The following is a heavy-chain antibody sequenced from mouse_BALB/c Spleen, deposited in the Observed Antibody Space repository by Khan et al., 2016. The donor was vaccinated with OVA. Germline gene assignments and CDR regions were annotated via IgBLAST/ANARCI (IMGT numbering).Heavy chain of an antibody. Sequence: QVQLQQSGPELVKPGASVRISCKASGYTFTSYFIHWVKQRPGQGLEWIGWIYPGNVNTEYNERFTGKATLTADKSSSPTYMQLSSLTSEDSAVYFCARAGYGSFAYWGQGTLVTVSA. CDR1: GYTFTSYF. CDR3: ARAGYGSFAY. V-gene: IGHV1S56*01. CDR2: IYPGNVNT. D-gene: IGHD2-10*02. J-gene: IGHJ3*01.